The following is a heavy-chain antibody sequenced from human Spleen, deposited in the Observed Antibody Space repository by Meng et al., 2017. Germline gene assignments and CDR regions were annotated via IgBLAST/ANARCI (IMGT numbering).Heavy chain of an antibody. CDR2: IYTSGST. D-gene: IGHD4/OR15-4a*01. CDR3: AREDDGGASDP. V-gene: IGHV4-61*02. Sequence: VTLPGSGPGLVKPSQTLSLTCTVSGGSISSGSYYWSWIRQPAGKGLEWIGRIYTSGSTNYNPSLKSRVTISVDTSKNQFSLKLSSVTAADTAVYYCAREDDGGASDPWGQGTLVTVSS. J-gene: IGHJ5*02. CDR1: GGSISSGSYY.